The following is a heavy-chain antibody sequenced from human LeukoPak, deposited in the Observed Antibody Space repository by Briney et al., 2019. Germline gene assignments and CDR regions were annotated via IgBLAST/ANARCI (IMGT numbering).Heavy chain of an antibody. Sequence: PGGSLKLSCAASGFPFRSYWMIWVRQAPGRGLEWVANIKEDGSETFYVDSVKGRFTISRDTAKNSLFLQMNSLRADDTAVYYCARTYGSGSFDYWGQGALVTVSS. CDR3: ARTYGSGSFDY. D-gene: IGHD3-10*01. V-gene: IGHV3-7*03. J-gene: IGHJ4*02. CDR2: IKEDGSET. CDR1: GFPFRSYW.